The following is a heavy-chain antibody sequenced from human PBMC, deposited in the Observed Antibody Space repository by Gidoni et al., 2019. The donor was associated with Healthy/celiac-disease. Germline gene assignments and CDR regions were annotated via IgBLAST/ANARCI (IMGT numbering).Heavy chain of an antibody. CDR2: IYYSGST. Sequence: QLQLQESGPGLVKPSETLPLTCTASGGSISSSSYYWGWIRQPPGKVLEWIGSIYYSGSTYYNPSLKSRVTISVDTSKNQFSLKLSSVTAADTAVYYCARPDFDYWGQGTLVTVSS. CDR1: GGSISSSSYY. V-gene: IGHV4-39*01. J-gene: IGHJ4*02. CDR3: ARPDFDY.